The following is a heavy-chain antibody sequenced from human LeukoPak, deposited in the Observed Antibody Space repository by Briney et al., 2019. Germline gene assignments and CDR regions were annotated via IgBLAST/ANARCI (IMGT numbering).Heavy chain of an antibody. CDR3: AREVFLEWLPFDY. CDR1: GFTFRSYT. Sequence: GGSLRLSCAASGFTFRSYTMNWLRQAPGEGLEWVSSISDSSTYIYYADSVKGRFTISRDNAKNSLYLQMNSLRAEDTAVYYCAREVFLEWLPFDYWGQGTLVTVSS. J-gene: IGHJ4*02. V-gene: IGHV3-21*01. CDR2: ISDSSTYI. D-gene: IGHD3-3*01.